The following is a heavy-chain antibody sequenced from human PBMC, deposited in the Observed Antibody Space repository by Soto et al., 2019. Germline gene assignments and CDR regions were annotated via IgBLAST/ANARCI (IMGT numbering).Heavy chain of an antibody. V-gene: IGHV1-3*01. D-gene: IGHD2-2*02. J-gene: IGHJ6*02. CDR2: INAGNGNT. CDR1: GYTFTSYA. Sequence: RASVKVSCKASGYTFTSYAMHWVRQAPGQRLEWMGWINAGNGNTKYSQKFQGRVTITRDTSASTAYMELSSLRSEDTAVYYCARSWGVPAAIHYYGMDVWGQGTTVTVSS. CDR3: ARSWGVPAAIHYYGMDV.